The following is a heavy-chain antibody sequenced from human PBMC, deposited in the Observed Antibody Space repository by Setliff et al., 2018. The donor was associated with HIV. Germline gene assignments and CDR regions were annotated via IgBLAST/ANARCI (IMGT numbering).Heavy chain of an antibody. J-gene: IGHJ4*02. V-gene: IGHV4-61*09. CDR2: LYIRTGTT. D-gene: IGHD3-3*01. CDR1: GASISDGTFY. CDR3: ARPTLGIGGGSMFDY. Sequence: SETLSLTCTVSGASISDGTFYWSWIRQPAGKGLEWIGHLYIRTGTTNYSPSLKGRVTISLDSSKNQFSLTLISVTAADTAVYYCARPTLGIGGGSMFDYWGQGILVTVSS.